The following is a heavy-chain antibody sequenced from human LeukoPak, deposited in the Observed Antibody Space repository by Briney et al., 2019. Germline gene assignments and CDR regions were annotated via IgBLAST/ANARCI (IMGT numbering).Heavy chain of an antibody. CDR3: TRDRDYGDYEGYFDY. CDR2: IRSKAYGGTT. CDR1: GLTFGDYA. V-gene: IGHV3-49*03. J-gene: IGHJ4*02. Sequence: GGSLRLSCTASGLTFGDYAMSWFRQAPGKGLEWVGFIRSKAYGGTTEYAASVKGRFTISRDDSKSIAYLQMNSLKTEDTAVYYCTRDRDYGDYEGYFDYWGQGTLVTVSS. D-gene: IGHD4-17*01.